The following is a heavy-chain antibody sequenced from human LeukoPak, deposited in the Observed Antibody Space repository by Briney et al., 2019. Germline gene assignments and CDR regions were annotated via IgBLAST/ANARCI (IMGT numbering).Heavy chain of an antibody. CDR3: ARAVTAYWYFDL. D-gene: IGHD2-21*02. Sequence: SETVSLTCTVSGGSMSRYYWSWIRQPPGKGLEWIGYIYYSGSTNYNPSLKSRVTISVDASENQFSLKLSSVTAAGTAVYYCARAVTAYWYFDLWGRGALVADPS. CDR1: GGSMSRYY. CDR2: IYYSGST. V-gene: IGHV4-59*01. J-gene: IGHJ2*01.